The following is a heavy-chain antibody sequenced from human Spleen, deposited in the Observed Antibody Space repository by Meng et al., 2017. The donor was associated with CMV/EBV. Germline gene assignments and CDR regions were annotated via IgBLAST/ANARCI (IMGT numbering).Heavy chain of an antibody. CDR1: NSSITHHT. CDR3: ARGTAGHIRLLGWFQDGYLDS. V-gene: IGHV4-34*01. CDR2: INHSGTA. D-gene: IGHD3-3*01. J-gene: IGHJ4*02. Sequence: SETLSLTCGVYNSSITHHTWSWIRLSPGKGLEWIGEINHSGTAKYSPSLKSRVTISVDTAERQFSLQMTSLAAADAGLYYCARGTAGHIRLLGWFQDGYLDSWGRGILVTVSS.